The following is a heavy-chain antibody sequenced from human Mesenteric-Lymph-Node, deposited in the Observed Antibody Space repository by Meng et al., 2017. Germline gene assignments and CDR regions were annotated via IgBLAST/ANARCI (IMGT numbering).Heavy chain of an antibody. CDR2: IYYSGST. V-gene: IGHV4-30-4*01. CDR1: GGSISSGDYY. Sequence: QAHLQAAGPRLGKSFQTLSLTRTVSGGSISSGDYYWSWLRQPPGKGLEWIGYIYYSGSTYYNPSLKSRVTISVDTSKNQFSLKLSSVTAADTAVYYCARGPTTYFDYWGQGTLVTVSS. D-gene: IGHD4-17*01. CDR3: ARGPTTYFDY. J-gene: IGHJ4*02.